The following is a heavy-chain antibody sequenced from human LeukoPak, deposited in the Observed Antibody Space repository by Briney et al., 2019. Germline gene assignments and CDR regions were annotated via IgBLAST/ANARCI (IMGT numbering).Heavy chain of an antibody. CDR2: IYYSGST. CDR1: GGSISSYY. Sequence: PSETLSPTCTVSGGSISSYYWSWIRQPPGKGLEWIGYIYYSGSTNYNPSLKSRVTISQDASKNQFSLKLSSVTAADTAVYYCAKNYDSSGYTTFAYWGRGTLVTVSS. V-gene: IGHV4-59*01. J-gene: IGHJ4*02. CDR3: AKNYDSSGYTTFAY. D-gene: IGHD3-22*01.